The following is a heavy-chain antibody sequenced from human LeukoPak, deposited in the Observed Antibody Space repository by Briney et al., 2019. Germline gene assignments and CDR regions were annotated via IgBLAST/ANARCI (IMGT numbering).Heavy chain of an antibody. CDR2: ISWNSGSI. J-gene: IGHJ4*02. CDR1: GFTFDDYA. D-gene: IGHD6-13*01. CDR3: AIFEYSSRPVDY. V-gene: IGHV3-9*01. Sequence: PGGSLRLSCAASGFTFDDYAMHWVRQAPGKGLEWVSGISWNSGSIGYADPVKGRFTISRDNAKNSLYLQMNSLRAEDTAVYYCAIFEYSSRPVDYWGQGTLVTVSS.